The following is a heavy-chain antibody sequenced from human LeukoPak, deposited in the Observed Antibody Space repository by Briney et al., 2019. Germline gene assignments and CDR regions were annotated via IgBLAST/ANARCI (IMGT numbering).Heavy chain of an antibody. V-gene: IGHV4-61*02. Sequence: SETLSLTCTVSGGSISSGSYYWSWIRQPAGKGLEWIGRIYTSGSTNYNPSLKSRVTISVDTSKNQFSLKLSSVTAADTAVYYCARGGSNGSSWYLDYWGQGTLVTVSS. CDR2: IYTSGST. D-gene: IGHD6-13*01. CDR1: GGSISSGSYY. CDR3: ARGGSNGSSWYLDY. J-gene: IGHJ4*02.